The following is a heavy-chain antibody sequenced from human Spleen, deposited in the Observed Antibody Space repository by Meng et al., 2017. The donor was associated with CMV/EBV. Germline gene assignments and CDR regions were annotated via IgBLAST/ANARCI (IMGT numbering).Heavy chain of an antibody. Sequence: SGYIFNTYGITWVRQAPGQGLEWMGWISAYNGHTNFAQKVQGRVTMTTDTSTSTAYMELRSLRPDDTAVYYCARGGAYGANSLSDFWGQGTLVTVSS. CDR2: ISAYNGHT. CDR3: ARGGAYGANSLSDF. CDR1: GYIFNTYG. D-gene: IGHD4-23*01. J-gene: IGHJ4*02. V-gene: IGHV1-18*01.